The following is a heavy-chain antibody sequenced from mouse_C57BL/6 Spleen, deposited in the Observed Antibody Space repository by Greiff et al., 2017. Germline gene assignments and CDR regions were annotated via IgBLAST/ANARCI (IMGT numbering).Heavy chain of an antibody. CDR2: ISSGGSYT. V-gene: IGHV5-6*01. CDR3: ARTNYGSSPGMDY. J-gene: IGHJ4*01. D-gene: IGHD1-1*01. Sequence: EVKLVESGGDLVKPGGSLKLSCAASGFTFSSYGMFWVRQTPDKRLEWVATISSGGSYTYYPDSVKGRFTISRDNAKNTLYLQMSSLKSEDTAMYYCARTNYGSSPGMDYWGQGTSVTVSS. CDR1: GFTFSSYG.